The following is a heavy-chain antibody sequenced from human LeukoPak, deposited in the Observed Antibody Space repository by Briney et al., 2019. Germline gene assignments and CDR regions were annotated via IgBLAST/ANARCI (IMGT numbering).Heavy chain of an antibody. D-gene: IGHD3-3*01. CDR2: ISYDGSNK. V-gene: IGHV3-30*04. Sequence: PGGSLRLSCAASGFTFSSYAMHWVRQAPGKGLEWVAVISYDGSNKYYADSVKGRFTISRDNSKNTLYLQMNSLRGDDTAVYYCVRGQAMADFWGQGTLVTVSS. J-gene: IGHJ4*02. CDR1: GFTFSSYA. CDR3: VRGQAMADF.